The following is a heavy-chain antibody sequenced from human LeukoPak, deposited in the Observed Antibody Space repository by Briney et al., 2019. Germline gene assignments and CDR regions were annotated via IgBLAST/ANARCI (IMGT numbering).Heavy chain of an antibody. CDR1: GFTFSSYS. J-gene: IGHJ6*03. D-gene: IGHD2-15*01. Sequence: GGSLRLSCAASGFTFSSYSMNWVRQAPGKGLEWVSYISSSSSTIYYADSVKGRFTISRDNAKNSLYLQMNSLRAEDTAVYYCASRYCSGGSCYSVRSYYYYMDVWGKGTTVTVSS. V-gene: IGHV3-48*01. CDR2: ISSSSSTI. CDR3: ASRYCSGGSCYSVRSYYYYMDV.